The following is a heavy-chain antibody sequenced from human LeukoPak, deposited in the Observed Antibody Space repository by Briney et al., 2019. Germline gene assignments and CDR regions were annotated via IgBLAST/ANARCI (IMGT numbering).Heavy chain of an antibody. Sequence: PSETLSLTCAVSGYSISGGYYWGWIRQPPGKGLEWIGSIHHSGSTYYNPSLKSRITISIDTSENQFSLKLSSVTAADTAVYFCARRNYGDYDYWGQGTLVTVSS. J-gene: IGHJ4*02. CDR3: ARRNYGDYDY. V-gene: IGHV4-38-2*01. CDR2: IHHSGST. CDR1: GYSISGGYY. D-gene: IGHD4-17*01.